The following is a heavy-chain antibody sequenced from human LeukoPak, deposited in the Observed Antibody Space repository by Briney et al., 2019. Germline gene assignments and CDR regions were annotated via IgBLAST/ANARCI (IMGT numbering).Heavy chain of an antibody. D-gene: IGHD3-22*01. CDR2: ISGSGGRT. CDR1: GFTFRSYG. J-gene: IGHJ4*02. Sequence: GGSLRLSCAVSGFTFRSYGMNWVRQAPGKGLEGVSAISGSGGRTFYADSVKCRFTISRDNSENTLYPQMNSLRAEDTAVYYCAKDLLRTVVVITAAGYYFDYWGQGTLVTVSS. CDR3: AKDLLRTVVVITAAGYYFDY. V-gene: IGHV3-23*01.